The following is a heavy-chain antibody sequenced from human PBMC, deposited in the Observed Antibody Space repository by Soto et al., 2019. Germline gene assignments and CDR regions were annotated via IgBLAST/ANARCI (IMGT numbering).Heavy chain of an antibody. J-gene: IGHJ4*02. Sequence: ASVKVSCKASGYTFTSYGISWVRQAPGQGLEWMGWISAYNGNTNYAQKLQGRVTMTTDTSTSTAYMELRSLRSDDTAVYYCARVDGLSRIVVVVLFDYWGQGTLVTVSS. V-gene: IGHV1-18*01. CDR3: ARVDGLSRIVVVVLFDY. D-gene: IGHD2-15*01. CDR2: ISAYNGNT. CDR1: GYTFTSYG.